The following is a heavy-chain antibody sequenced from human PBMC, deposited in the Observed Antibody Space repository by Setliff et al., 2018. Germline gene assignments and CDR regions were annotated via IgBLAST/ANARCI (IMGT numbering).Heavy chain of an antibody. Sequence: PGGSLRLSCAASGFTFSSYSMNWVRQAPGKGLEWVAFIRYDGSNKYYADSVKGRFTISRDNSKNTLYLQMNSLRAEDTAVYYCAKHGAYNDFLTGYNFYYDMDVWGQGTTVTVSS. D-gene: IGHD3-9*01. V-gene: IGHV3-30*02. CDR1: GFTFSSYS. J-gene: IGHJ6*02. CDR2: IRYDGSNK. CDR3: AKHGAYNDFLTGYNFYYDMDV.